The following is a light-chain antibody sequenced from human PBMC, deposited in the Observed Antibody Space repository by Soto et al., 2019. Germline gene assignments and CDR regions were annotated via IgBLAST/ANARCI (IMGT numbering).Light chain of an antibody. CDR1: SSDVGGYNY. J-gene: IGLJ2*01. CDR3: CSYTSSTTPV. V-gene: IGLV2-14*01. Sequence: QSALTQPASVSGSPGQSITISCTGTSSDVGGYNYVSWYQHHPGKAPKLMIYEVSNRPSGVSNRFSGSKSDNTASLTISGLQAEDEADYYCCSYTSSTTPVFGGGTKVTVL. CDR2: EVS.